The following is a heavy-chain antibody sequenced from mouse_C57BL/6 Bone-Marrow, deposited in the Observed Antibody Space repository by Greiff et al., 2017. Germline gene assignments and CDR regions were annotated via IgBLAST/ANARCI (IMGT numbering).Heavy chain of an antibody. Sequence: EVQRVESGPGLVKPSQSLSLTCSVTGYSITSGYYWNWIRQFPGNKLEWMGYISYDGSNNYNPSLKNRISITRDTSKNQFFLKLNTVTTEDTATYYCAREGYYGSSPFAYWRQGTLVTVSA. CDR2: ISYDGSN. J-gene: IGHJ3*01. CDR1: GYSITSGYY. CDR3: AREGYYGSSPFAY. V-gene: IGHV3-6*01. D-gene: IGHD1-1*01.